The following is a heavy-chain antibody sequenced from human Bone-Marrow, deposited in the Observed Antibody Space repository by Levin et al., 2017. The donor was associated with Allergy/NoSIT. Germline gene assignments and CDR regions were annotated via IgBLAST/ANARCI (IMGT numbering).Heavy chain of an antibody. J-gene: IGHJ5*02. CDR3: ARASFSIVVVPAATGYWFDP. V-gene: IGHV3-7*01. Sequence: GESLKISCAASGFTFSSYWMSWVRQAPGKGLEWVANIKQDGSEKYYVDSVKGRFTISRDNAKNSLYLQMNSLRAEDTAVYYCARASFSIVVVPAATGYWFDPWGQGTLVTVSS. CDR1: GFTFSSYW. D-gene: IGHD2-2*01. CDR2: IKQDGSEK.